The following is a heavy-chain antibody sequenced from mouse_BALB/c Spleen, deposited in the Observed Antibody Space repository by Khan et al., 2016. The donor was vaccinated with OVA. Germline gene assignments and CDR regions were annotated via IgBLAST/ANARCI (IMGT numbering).Heavy chain of an antibody. CDR3: AISYYGSFWYFDV. CDR1: GDTFISYY. Sequence: QVQLKQSGLELVNPGASVKMSCKASGDTFISYYIHWVKQRPGQGLEWIGWIYPGDGRTKYNEKFKGKTTLTADKSSSTAYMLLSSLTSDDSAIYFCAISYYGSFWYFDVWGAGTTVTGSS. V-gene: IGHV1S56*01. CDR2: IYPGDGRT. D-gene: IGHD1-1*01. J-gene: IGHJ1*01.